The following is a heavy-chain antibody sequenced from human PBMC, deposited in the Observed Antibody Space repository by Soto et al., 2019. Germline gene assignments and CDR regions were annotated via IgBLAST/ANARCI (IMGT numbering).Heavy chain of an antibody. Sequence: GSLLLACSASGCTFSSYAMHWVRQAPGKGLEWVTAISYDGSSEYYADSVKGRFTISRDNSKNTLYLQMNSLRAEDTDVFYCAKDLTSGSYSYFDYWGQGALVTVSS. CDR1: GCTFSSYA. CDR2: ISYDGSSE. V-gene: IGHV3-30*18. J-gene: IGHJ4*02. D-gene: IGHD1-26*01. CDR3: AKDLTSGSYSYFDY.